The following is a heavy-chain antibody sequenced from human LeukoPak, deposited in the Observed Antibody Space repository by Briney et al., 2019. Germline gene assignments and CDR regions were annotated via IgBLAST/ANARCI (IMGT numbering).Heavy chain of an antibody. CDR2: FDPEDCET. Sequence: ASVKVSCKVSGYTLTELSMHWVRQAPGKGLEWMGGFDPEDCETIYAQKFQGRVTMTEDTSTDTAYMELSSLRSEDTAVYYCATGHMVTSAFDIWGQGTMVTVSS. CDR1: GYTLTELS. V-gene: IGHV1-24*01. J-gene: IGHJ3*02. CDR3: ATGHMVTSAFDI. D-gene: IGHD5-18*01.